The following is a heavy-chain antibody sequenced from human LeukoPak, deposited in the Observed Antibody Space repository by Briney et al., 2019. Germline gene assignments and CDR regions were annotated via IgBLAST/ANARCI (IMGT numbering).Heavy chain of an antibody. CDR1: GFTFSSYW. V-gene: IGHV3-74*01. CDR3: ARATNRNSINFDY. CDR2: LNSDGSST. J-gene: IGHJ4*02. Sequence: PGGSLRLSCAASGFTFSSYWMHWVHQAPGKGLVWVSRLNSDGSSTSYADSVKGRFTISRDNAETTLHLQMNNLSAEDTAVYYCARATNRNSINFDYWGQGALATVSS. D-gene: IGHD1-7*01.